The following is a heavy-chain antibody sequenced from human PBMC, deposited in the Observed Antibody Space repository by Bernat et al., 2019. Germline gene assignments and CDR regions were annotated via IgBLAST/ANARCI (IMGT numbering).Heavy chain of an antibody. Sequence: QVQLVQSGAEVKKPGASVKVSCKASGYTFTGYYMHWVRQAPGQGLEWMGWINPNSGGTNYAQKFQGWVTMTRDTSISTAYMELSRLRSDDTAVYYCARGYCSSTSCYTPYYFDYWGRNPGHRLL. V-gene: IGHV1-2*04. D-gene: IGHD2-2*02. J-gene: IGHJ4*01. CDR2: INPNSGGT. CDR1: GYTFTGYY. CDR3: ARGYCSSTSCYTPYYFDY.